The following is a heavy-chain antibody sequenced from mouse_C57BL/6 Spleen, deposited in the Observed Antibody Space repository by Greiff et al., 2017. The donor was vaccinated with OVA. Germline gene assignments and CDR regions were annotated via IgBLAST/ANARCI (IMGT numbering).Heavy chain of an antibody. Sequence: EVNVVESGGGLVQPGGSMKLSCVASGFTFSNYWMNWVRQSPEKGLEWVAQIRLKSDNYATHYAESVKGRFNISRDDSKSSVYLQMNNLRAEDTGIYYCTGGVTTVVAPYAMDYWGQGTSVTVSS. CDR2: IRLKSDNYAT. CDR1: GFTFSNYW. D-gene: IGHD1-1*01. CDR3: TGGVTTVVAPYAMDY. V-gene: IGHV6-3*01. J-gene: IGHJ4*01.